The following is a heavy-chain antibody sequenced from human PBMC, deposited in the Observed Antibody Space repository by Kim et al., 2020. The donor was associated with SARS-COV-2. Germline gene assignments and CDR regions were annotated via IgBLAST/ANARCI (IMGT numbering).Heavy chain of an antibody. CDR3: ARVGSGGYYTKSHPAGSIDD. Sequence: SETLSLTCTVSGGSISSYYWSWIRQPPGKGLEWIGYIYYSVSTNYNPSLKSRVTISVDTSKNQFSLKLSSVTAADTAVYYCARVGSGGYYTKSHPAGSIDDAGQGTLVNVSS. CDR2: IYYSVST. J-gene: IGHJ4*02. CDR1: GGSISSYY. D-gene: IGHD3-10*01. V-gene: IGHV4-59*13.